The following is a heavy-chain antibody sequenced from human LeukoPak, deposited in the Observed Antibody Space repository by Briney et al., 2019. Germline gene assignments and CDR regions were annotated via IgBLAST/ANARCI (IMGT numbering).Heavy chain of an antibody. V-gene: IGHV4-59*01. CDR2: INYSGNT. Sequence: PSETLSLTCAVSGASISSSYSSWIRQPSGKGLEWIGYINYSGNTKYNPSLESRVTISVDASNNQFSLRLSSVTAADTAFYYCARGYYDSRGYSNTFDIWGQGTLVTVSS. CDR1: GASISSSY. D-gene: IGHD3-22*01. CDR3: ARGYYDSRGYSNTFDI. J-gene: IGHJ3*02.